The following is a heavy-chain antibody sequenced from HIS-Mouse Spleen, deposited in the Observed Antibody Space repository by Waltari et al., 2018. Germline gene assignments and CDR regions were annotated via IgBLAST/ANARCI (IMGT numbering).Heavy chain of an antibody. CDR2: YYSGST. CDR1: GASISSYY. J-gene: IGHJ2*01. CDR3: ARASRDLLLPRYFDL. V-gene: IGHV4-59*01. Sequence: QVQLQESGPGLVNPSETLSLTCTVSGASISSYYWSWLRQPPGKGLELIGYYSGSTNYNPSLKSRVTISGDTSKNQFSLKLSSVTAADTAVYYCARASRDLLLPRYFDLWGRGTLVTVSS.